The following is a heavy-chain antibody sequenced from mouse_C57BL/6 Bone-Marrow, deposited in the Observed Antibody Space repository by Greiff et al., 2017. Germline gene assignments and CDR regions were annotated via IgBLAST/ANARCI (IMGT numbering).Heavy chain of an antibody. J-gene: IGHJ1*03. Sequence: VQLKESGAELVKPGASVKLSCTASGFNIKDYYMHWVKQRTEQGLEWIGRIDPEDGETKYAPKFQGKATITADTSSNTAYLQLSSLTSEDTAVYYCARNYGSRDWYFDVWGTGTTVTVSS. CDR3: ARNYGSRDWYFDV. CDR1: GFNIKDYY. CDR2: IDPEDGET. D-gene: IGHD1-1*01. V-gene: IGHV14-2*01.